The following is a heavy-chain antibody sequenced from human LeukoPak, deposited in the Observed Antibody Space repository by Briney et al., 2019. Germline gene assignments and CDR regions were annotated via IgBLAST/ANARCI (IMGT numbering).Heavy chain of an antibody. CDR1: GGSISSYY. V-gene: IGHV4-59*12. CDR3: AREDRLSRYFDY. Sequence: SETLSLTCTVSGGSISSYYWSWIRQPPGKGLEWIGYIYYSGSTNYNPSLKSRVTISVDTSKNQFSLKLNSVTVADTAVYYCAREDRLSRYFDYWGQGTLVTVSS. J-gene: IGHJ4*02. CDR2: IYYSGST.